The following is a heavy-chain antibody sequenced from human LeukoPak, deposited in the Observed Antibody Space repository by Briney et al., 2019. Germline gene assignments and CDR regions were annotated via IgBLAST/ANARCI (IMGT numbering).Heavy chain of an antibody. CDR2: INSDGSST. Sequence: PGGSLRLSGAASGFTFSSYWMHWVRQAPGKGLVGVSRINSDGSSTSYADSVKGRFTISRDNAKNTLYLQMNSLRAEDTAVYYCARVDGGGGSCYSVFGCAFDIWGQGTMVTVSS. V-gene: IGHV3-74*01. CDR3: ARVDGGGGSCYSVFGCAFDI. J-gene: IGHJ3*02. D-gene: IGHD2-15*01. CDR1: GFTFSSYW.